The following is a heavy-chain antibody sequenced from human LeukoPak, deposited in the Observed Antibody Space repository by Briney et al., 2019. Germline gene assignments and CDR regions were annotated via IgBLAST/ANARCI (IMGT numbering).Heavy chain of an antibody. CDR1: GFTFSHYS. CDR2: IRFTGSYI. CDR3: ARDFAGDRDY. J-gene: IGHJ4*02. Sequence: PGGSLRLSCVASGFTFSHYSMNWVRQAPGKGLEWVSPIRFTGSYIYYADSVKGRFTISRDNAKNTLYLQMNSLRAEDTAVYYCARDFAGDRDYWGQGTLVTVSS. V-gene: IGHV3-21*01. D-gene: IGHD4-17*01.